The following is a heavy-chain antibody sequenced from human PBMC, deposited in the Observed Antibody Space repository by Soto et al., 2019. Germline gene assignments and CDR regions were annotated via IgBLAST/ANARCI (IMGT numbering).Heavy chain of an antibody. CDR1: GFTFDDYA. V-gene: IGHV3-9*01. CDR2: ISWNSGSI. J-gene: IGHJ6*02. Sequence: PGGSLRLSCAASGFTFDDYAMHWVRQAPGKGLEWVSGISWNSGSIGYADSVKGRFTISRDNAKNSLYLQMNSLRAEGTALYYCAKDISSLVRNTDVWGQGTTVTVSS. CDR3: AKDISSLVRNTDV. D-gene: IGHD3-10*02.